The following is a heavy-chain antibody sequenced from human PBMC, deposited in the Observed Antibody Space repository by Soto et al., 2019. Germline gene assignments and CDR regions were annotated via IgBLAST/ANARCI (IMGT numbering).Heavy chain of an antibody. Sequence: SETLSLTCSVSGDSISSGGPHCSWIRQHPGKGLEWIGNISYSGSTYYNPSLKSRLIISLDTSKNQFSLKLSSVTAADTAVYYCATRANSGNAFDFWGQGAMVTVS. CDR2: ISYSGST. V-gene: IGHV4-31*03. D-gene: IGHD2-15*01. J-gene: IGHJ3*01. CDR3: ATRANSGNAFDF. CDR1: GDSISSGGPH.